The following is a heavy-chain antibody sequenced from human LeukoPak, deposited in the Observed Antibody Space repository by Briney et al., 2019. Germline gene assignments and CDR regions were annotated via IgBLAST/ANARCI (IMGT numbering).Heavy chain of an antibody. CDR3: AREVAPLYFHYGMDV. Sequence: PGRSLRLSCAASGFTFSSYGMHWVRQGPGKGLEWVAVTWYDGRNNYYAASVKGRFTISRDDSKTTVYLLMNSLRAEDTAVYYCAREVAPLYFHYGMDVWGEGTTVTVSS. V-gene: IGHV3-33*01. CDR1: GFTFSSYG. CDR2: TWYDGRNN. D-gene: IGHD2-21*01. J-gene: IGHJ6*01.